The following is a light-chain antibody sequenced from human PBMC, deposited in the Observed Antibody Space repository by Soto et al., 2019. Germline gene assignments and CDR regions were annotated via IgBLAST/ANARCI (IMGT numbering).Light chain of an antibody. V-gene: IGKV1-33*01. Sequence: DIQITHSPSSLSASVVDRVTITFRASQYINKKLIWYPQKPGKAPKLLIYDASGVETRVPSRFSGSGSGTGFTFTISSLQPEDFATYYCQQYESLPLTFGQGTRLEIK. J-gene: IGKJ5*01. CDR3: QQYESLPLT. CDR1: QYINKK. CDR2: DAS.